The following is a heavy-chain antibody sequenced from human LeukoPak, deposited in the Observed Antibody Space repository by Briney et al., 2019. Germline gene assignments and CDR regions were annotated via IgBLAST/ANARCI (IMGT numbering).Heavy chain of an antibody. J-gene: IGHJ4*02. Sequence: SETLSLTCTVSGGSISSSSYYWGWIRQPPGKGLEWIGYIYYSGSTNYNPSLKSRVTISVDTSKNQFSLKLSSVTAADTAVYYCARAGGFWSGYYTYYFDYWGQGTLVTVSS. CDR3: ARAGGFWSGYYTYYFDY. V-gene: IGHV4-61*05. CDR1: GGSISSSSYY. D-gene: IGHD3-3*01. CDR2: IYYSGST.